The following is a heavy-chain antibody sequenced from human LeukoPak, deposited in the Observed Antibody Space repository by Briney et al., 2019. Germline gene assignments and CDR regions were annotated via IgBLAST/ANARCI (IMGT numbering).Heavy chain of an antibody. V-gene: IGHV4-4*07. CDR2: IYTSGST. Sequence: SETLSLTCTVSGASISSYYWSWIRQPAGKGLEWIGRIYTSGSTNYNPSLKSRVTMSVDMSKNQFSLKLTSVTAADTAVYYCARDRSEYSSGWYFDYWGQGTLVTVSS. D-gene: IGHD6-19*01. CDR3: ARDRSEYSSGWYFDY. CDR1: GASISSYY. J-gene: IGHJ4*02.